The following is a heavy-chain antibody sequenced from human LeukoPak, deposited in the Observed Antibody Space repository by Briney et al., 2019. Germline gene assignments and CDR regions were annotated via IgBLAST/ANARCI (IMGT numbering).Heavy chain of an antibody. V-gene: IGHV3-30*02. CDR2: IRYDGSNK. D-gene: IGHD1-26*01. J-gene: IGHJ6*03. CDR3: AKVRAGGSYYNFYYMDV. CDR1: GFTFSSYA. Sequence: GGSLRLSCAASGFTFSSYAMHWVRQAPGKGLEWVAFIRYDGSNKYYADSVKGRFTISRDNSKNTLYLQMNSLRAEDTAVYYCAKVRAGGSYYNFYYMDVWGKGTTVTISS.